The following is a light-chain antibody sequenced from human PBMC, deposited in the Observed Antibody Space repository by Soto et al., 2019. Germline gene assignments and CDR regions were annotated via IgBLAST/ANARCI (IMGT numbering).Light chain of an antibody. CDR2: DVS. J-gene: IGLJ1*01. CDR3: SSYTSSTTGGV. V-gene: IGLV2-14*01. Sequence: QSALTQPASVSGSPGQSITISCTGTSSDVGGYNYVSWYQQHPGKAPKLMIYDVSNRPSGVSNRFSGSKSGNTASLTISGLQAEDEANYYCSSYTSSTTGGVFGTGPKVTVL. CDR1: SSDVGGYNY.